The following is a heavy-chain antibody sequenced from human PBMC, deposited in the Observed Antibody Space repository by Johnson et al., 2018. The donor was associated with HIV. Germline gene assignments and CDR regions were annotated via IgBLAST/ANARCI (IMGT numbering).Heavy chain of an antibody. CDR2: ISYHGSNK. J-gene: IGHJ3*02. Sequence: QMQLVESGGGVVQPGRSLRLSCAASEFPFSSYAMHWVRQAPGKGLEWVAVISYHGSNKYYADSVKGRFTISRDNAKNSLYLQMNSLRAEDTAVYFCARVTKYYFDSSVDAFDIWGQGTVVTVSS. V-gene: IGHV3-30*04. CDR3: ARVTKYYFDSSVDAFDI. D-gene: IGHD3-22*01. CDR1: EFPFSSYA.